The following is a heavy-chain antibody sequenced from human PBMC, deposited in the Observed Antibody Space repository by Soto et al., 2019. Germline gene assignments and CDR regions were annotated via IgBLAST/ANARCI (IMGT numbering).Heavy chain of an antibody. D-gene: IGHD1-26*01. J-gene: IGHJ1*01. CDR2: ISGSGGST. CDR1: GFTFSSYA. V-gene: IGHV3-23*01. Sequence: GGSLRLSCAASGFTFSSYAMSWVRQAPGKGLEWVSAISGSGGSTYYADSVKGRFTISRDNSKNTLYLQMNSLRAEDTAVYYCAREGPPIRAHNPPEYFKQWGQGTLVTVSS. CDR3: AREGPPIRAHNPPEYFKQ.